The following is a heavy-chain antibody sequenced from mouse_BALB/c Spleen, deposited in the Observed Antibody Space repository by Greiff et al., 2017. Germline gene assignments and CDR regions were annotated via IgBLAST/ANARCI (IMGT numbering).Heavy chain of an antibody. J-gene: IGHJ2*01. CDR3: ARGIYYGNYGFDY. CDR1: GFTFSSFG. CDR2: ISSGSSTI. Sequence: DVHLVESGGGLVQPGGSRKLSCAASGFTFSSFGMHWVRQAPEKGLEWVAYISSGSSTIYYADTVKGRFTISRDNPKNTLFLQMTSLRSEDTAMYYCARGIYYGNYGFDYWGQGTTLTVSS. D-gene: IGHD2-1*01. V-gene: IGHV5-17*02.